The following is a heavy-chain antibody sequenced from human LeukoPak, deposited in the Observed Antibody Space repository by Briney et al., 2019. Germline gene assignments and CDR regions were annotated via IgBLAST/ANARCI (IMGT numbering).Heavy chain of an antibody. J-gene: IGHJ5*02. V-gene: IGHV3-30-3*01. Sequence: GGSLRLSCAASGFTFNSYAMHWVRQAPGKGLEWVAVISYDGSNKYYADSVKGRFTISRDTSKNTLYLQMNSLRAEDTAVYYCARAGRDYGDYHWFDPWGQGTLVTVSS. D-gene: IGHD4-17*01. CDR1: GFTFNSYA. CDR2: ISYDGSNK. CDR3: ARAGRDYGDYHWFDP.